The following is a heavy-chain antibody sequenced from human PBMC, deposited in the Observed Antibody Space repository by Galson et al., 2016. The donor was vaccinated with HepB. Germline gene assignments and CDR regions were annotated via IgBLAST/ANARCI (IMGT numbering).Heavy chain of an antibody. J-gene: IGHJ3*02. CDR1: GFTFSSYW. CDR3: ARDSSPGSPGSFKDAFDI. Sequence: SLRLSCAASGFTFSSYWMTWVRQAPGKRLEWEANINRDGSVRNYLDSVKGRFTVSRDNAENSLSLQMNSLRVDDTAIYYCARDSSPGSPGSFKDAFDIWGHGTVVTVSS. V-gene: IGHV3-7*03. CDR2: INRDGSVR. D-gene: IGHD6-6*01.